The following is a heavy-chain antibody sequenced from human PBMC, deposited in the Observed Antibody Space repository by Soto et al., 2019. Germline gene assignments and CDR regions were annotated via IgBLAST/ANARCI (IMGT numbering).Heavy chain of an antibody. CDR2: ISSSSSTI. CDR3: ARDQTIYDFWSGYPVPPASFDY. CDR1: GFTFSSYS. Sequence: EVQLVESGGGLVQPGGSLRLSCAASGFTFSSYSMNWVRQAPGKGLEWVSYISSSSSTIYYADSVKGRFTISRDNAKNSLYLQMNVLRDEDTAVYYCARDQTIYDFWSGYPVPPASFDYWGQGTLVTVSS. D-gene: IGHD3-3*01. V-gene: IGHV3-48*02. J-gene: IGHJ4*02.